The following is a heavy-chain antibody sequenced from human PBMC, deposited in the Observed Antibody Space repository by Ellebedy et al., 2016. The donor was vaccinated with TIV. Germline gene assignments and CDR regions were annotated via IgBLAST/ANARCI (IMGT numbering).Heavy chain of an antibody. D-gene: IGHD6-19*01. CDR2: ISSSSSTI. CDR1: GFTFSDYS. V-gene: IGHV3-48*02. J-gene: IGHJ4*02. Sequence: GESLKISXAASGFTFSDYSMNWVRQAPGKGLEWVSYISSSSSTIYYADSVKGRFTISRDNAKNSLYLQMNSLRDEDTAVYYCAKVGSGCLDYWGQGTLVTVSS. CDR3: AKVGSGCLDY.